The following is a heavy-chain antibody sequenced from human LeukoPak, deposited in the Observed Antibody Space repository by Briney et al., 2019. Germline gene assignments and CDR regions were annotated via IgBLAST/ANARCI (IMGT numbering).Heavy chain of an antibody. CDR1: GGSISSSNW. CDR2: IYHSGSP. V-gene: IGHV4-4*02. J-gene: IGHJ2*01. Sequence: PSETPSLTCAVSGGSISSSNWWSWVRQPPGKGLEWIGEIYHSGSPNYNPSLKSRVTISLDKSKSQFSLKLSSVTAADTAVYYCARDAGATSTNWYFDLWGRGTLVTVSS. CDR3: ARDAGATSTNWYFDL. D-gene: IGHD1-26*01.